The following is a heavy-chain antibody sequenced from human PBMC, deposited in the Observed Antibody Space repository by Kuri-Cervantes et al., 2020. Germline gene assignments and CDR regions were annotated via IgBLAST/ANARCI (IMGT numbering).Heavy chain of an antibody. J-gene: IGHJ4*02. CDR1: GGSFSGYY. D-gene: IGHD1-26*01. V-gene: IGHV3-23*01. Sequence: ETLSLTCAVYGGSFSGYYWSWIRQAPGKGLEWVSAISGSGGSTYYADSVKGRFTISRDNSKNTLYLQMNSLRAEDTAVDYCVRDFASVPSGSAARFDYWGQGALVTVSS. CDR3: VRDFASVPSGSAARFDY. CDR2: ISGSGGST.